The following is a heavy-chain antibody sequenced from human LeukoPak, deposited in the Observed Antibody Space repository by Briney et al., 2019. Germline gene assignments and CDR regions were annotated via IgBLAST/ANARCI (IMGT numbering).Heavy chain of an antibody. J-gene: IGHJ4*02. CDR2: IKQDGTEK. D-gene: IGHD1-1*01. CDR3: TREKFARTGTFDY. V-gene: IGHV3-7*01. CDR1: GFTFNTFW. Sequence: PGGSLRLSCAASGFTFNTFWMTWVRQAPGKGLEWVANIKQDGTEKYYVDSVKGRFTISRDNAKNSLFLQMNSLRAEDTAMYYCTREKFARTGTFDYWGQGTLVTVSS.